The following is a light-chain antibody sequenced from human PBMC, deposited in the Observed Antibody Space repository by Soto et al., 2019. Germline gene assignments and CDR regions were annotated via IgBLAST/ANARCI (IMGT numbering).Light chain of an antibody. CDR3: QQYGSSPLT. CDR2: GAS. Sequence: ENMLTQAPGTLSLSQGERATLSCRASQSVSSSYLAWYQQKPGQAPRLLIYGASSRATGIPDRFSGSGSGTDFTLTISRLEPEDFAVYYCQQYGSSPLTFGGGTKVDIK. J-gene: IGKJ4*01. V-gene: IGKV3-20*01. CDR1: QSVSSSY.